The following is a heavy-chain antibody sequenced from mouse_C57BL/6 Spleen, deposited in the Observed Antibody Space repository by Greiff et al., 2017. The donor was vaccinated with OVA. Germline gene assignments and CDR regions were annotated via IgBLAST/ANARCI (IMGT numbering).Heavy chain of an antibody. D-gene: IGHD1-1*02. CDR1: GYSITSGYY. Sequence: EVQLVESGPGLVKPSQSLSLTCSVTGYSITSGYYWNWIRQFPGNKLEWMGYISYDGSNNYNPSLKNRISITRDTSKNQFFLKLNSVTTEDTATYYCARGVASDAMDYWGQGTSVTVSS. CDR2: ISYDGSN. J-gene: IGHJ4*01. V-gene: IGHV3-6*01. CDR3: ARGVASDAMDY.